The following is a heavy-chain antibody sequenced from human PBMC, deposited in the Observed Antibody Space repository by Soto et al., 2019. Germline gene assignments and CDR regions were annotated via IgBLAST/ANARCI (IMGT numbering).Heavy chain of an antibody. Sequence: QLVESGGGLVKPGGSLRVSCAASRFAFSSYSMHWVRQAPMKGLEWVASINSVASYVYYADSVEGRFTISRDNAKNAVYLQMNSLRAADTAVYYCTRDRSSFMRGRIRGPYGGLDVWGPGTTV. CDR2: INSVASYV. J-gene: IGHJ6*02. D-gene: IGHD3-10*01. V-gene: IGHV3-21*01. CDR1: RFAFSSYS. CDR3: TRDRSSFMRGRIRGPYGGLDV.